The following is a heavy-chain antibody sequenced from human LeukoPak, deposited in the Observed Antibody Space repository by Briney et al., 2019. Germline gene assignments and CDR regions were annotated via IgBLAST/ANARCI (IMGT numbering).Heavy chain of an antibody. CDR3: ARPVGATRRFDY. CDR2: INPNSGGA. CDR1: GYTFSGYY. V-gene: IGHV1-2*02. J-gene: IGHJ4*02. Sequence: ASVTVSCKTSGYTFSGYYMHWVRQAPGQGLEWMGWINPNSGGANYAQKLQGRVTMTRDTSISTAYMELSRLRSDDTAVYYCARPVGATRRFDYWGQGTLVTVSS. D-gene: IGHD1-26*01.